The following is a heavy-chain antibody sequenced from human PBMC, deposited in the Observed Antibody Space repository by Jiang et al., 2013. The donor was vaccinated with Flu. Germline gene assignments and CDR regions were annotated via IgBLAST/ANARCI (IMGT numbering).Heavy chain of an antibody. D-gene: IGHD2-2*01. Sequence: VQLLESGGGLVQPGRSLRLSCTASGFTFGDYAMSWFRQAPGKGLEWVSFIRSKAYGGTIEYAASVTGRFTISRDDSKSIAYLQMNSLKTEDTAVYYCTGAYDCTGTSCYFGGYYHFGLDVWGQGTAVTVSS. CDR2: IRSKAYGGTI. V-gene: IGHV3-49*03. CDR1: GFTFGDYA. J-gene: IGHJ6*02. CDR3: TGAYDCTGTSCYFGGYYHFGLDV.